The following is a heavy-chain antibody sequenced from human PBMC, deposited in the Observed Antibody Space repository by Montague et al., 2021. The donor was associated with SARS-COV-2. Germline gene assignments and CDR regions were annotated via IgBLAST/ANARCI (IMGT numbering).Heavy chain of an antibody. D-gene: IGHD6-13*01. CDR1: GFSLSNARMG. CDR2: IFSNDEK. CDR3: ARISIAAAGYYYSYGMDV. J-gene: IGHJ6*02. V-gene: IGHV2-26*01. Sequence: PALVKPTQTLTLTCTVSGFSLSNARMGVSWIRQPPGKALEWLAHIFSNDEKSYSTSLKSRLTISKDTSKSQLVLTMTNMDPVDTATYYCARISIAAAGYYYSYGMDVWGQGTTVTGSS.